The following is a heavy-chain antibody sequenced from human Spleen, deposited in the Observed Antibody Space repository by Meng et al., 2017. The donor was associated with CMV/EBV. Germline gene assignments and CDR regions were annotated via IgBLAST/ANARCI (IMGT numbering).Heavy chain of an antibody. D-gene: IGHD3-16*01. Sequence: GGSLRLSCAASGFTFSSYAMSWIRQAPGKGLEWVSVIYSGGSSTYYADSVKGRFTISRDNSKSTLYLQMNSLRAEDTAVYYCAKEGNRGRYGYWGQGTLVTVSS. CDR1: GFTFSSYA. J-gene: IGHJ4*02. CDR3: AKEGNRGRYGY. V-gene: IGHV3-23*03. CDR2: IYSGGSST.